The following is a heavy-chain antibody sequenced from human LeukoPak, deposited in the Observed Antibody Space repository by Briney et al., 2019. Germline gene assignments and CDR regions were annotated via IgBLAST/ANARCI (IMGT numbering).Heavy chain of an antibody. CDR2: INPNSGGT. Sequence: ASVTVSCQASGYTFTGYYMHWVRQAPGQGLEWMGWINPNSGGTNYAQKFQGRVTMTRDTSISTAYMELSRLRSDDTAVYYCAREHVDTAMATMYYFDYWGQGTLVTVSS. J-gene: IGHJ4*02. V-gene: IGHV1-2*02. CDR3: AREHVDTAMATMYYFDY. D-gene: IGHD5-18*01. CDR1: GYTFTGYY.